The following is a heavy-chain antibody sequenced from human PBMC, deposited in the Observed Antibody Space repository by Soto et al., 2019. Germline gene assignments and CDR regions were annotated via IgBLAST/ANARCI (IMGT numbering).Heavy chain of an antibody. CDR2: INHSGST. CDR3: ARGPGSTSHATYNWFDP. V-gene: IGHV4-34*01. Sequence: SETLSLTCAVYGGSFSGYYWSWIRQPPGKGLEWIGEINHSGSTNYNPSLKSRVTISVDTSKNQFSLKLSSVTAADTAVYYCARGPGSTSHATYNWFDPWGQGTLVTVSS. CDR1: GGSFSGYY. D-gene: IGHD2-2*01. J-gene: IGHJ5*02.